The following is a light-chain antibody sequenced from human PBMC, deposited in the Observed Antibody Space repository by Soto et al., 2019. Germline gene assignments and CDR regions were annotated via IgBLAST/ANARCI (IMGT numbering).Light chain of an antibody. CDR3: QQYGSSPLT. CDR2: GTS. J-gene: IGKJ4*01. CDR1: QNIRNSY. V-gene: IGKV3-20*01. Sequence: EIVLTQSPGTLSLSPGERATLSCRASQNIRNSYLAWYQQKSGQAPTLLIYGTSSRATGIPDRFSGRGSGTDFTLTISRLEPEDIAVYYCQQYGSSPLTFGGGTKVDIK.